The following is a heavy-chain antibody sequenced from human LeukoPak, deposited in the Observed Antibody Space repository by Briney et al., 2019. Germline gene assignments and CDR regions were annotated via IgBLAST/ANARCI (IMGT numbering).Heavy chain of an antibody. D-gene: IGHD7-27*01. V-gene: IGHV1-18*01. CDR3: ASFSDILGIFDY. Sequence: GASVKVSCKASGYTFTSYGISWVRQAPGQGLEWMGWINTYNGDTNYAQKVLGRVTMTTDESTSTAYMELSSLRSEDTAVYYCASFSDILGIFDYWGQGTLVTVSS. CDR1: GYTFTSYG. J-gene: IGHJ4*02. CDR2: INTYNGDT.